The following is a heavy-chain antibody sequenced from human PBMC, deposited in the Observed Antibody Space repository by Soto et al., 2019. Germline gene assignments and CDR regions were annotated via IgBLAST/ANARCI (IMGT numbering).Heavy chain of an antibody. CDR1: GYTFTTYG. J-gene: IGHJ6*02. D-gene: IGHD2-2*01. Sequence: EASVKVSCKASGYTFTTYGINWVRQAPGQGLEGMGWVSPYNGDTTYAQKVQGRVTMTTDTSTRTAYLELRSLRSDDTAVYYCAREVGHMDVWGQGSTVTASS. V-gene: IGHV1-18*04. CDR2: VSPYNGDT. CDR3: AREVGHMDV.